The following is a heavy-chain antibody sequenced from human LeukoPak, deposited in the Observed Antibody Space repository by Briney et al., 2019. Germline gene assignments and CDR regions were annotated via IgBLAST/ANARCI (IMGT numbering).Heavy chain of an antibody. V-gene: IGHV3-48*04. CDR1: GFTFSSYT. CDR2: IDLSGSTL. CDR3: ARGPPLFDP. Sequence: HSGGSLRLSCAASGFTFSSYTMNWVRQAPGKELEWVSYIDLSGSTLYYVDSVKGRFTISRDNAKNSLYLQMNSLRAEDTAVYYCARGPPLFDPWGQGTLVAVSS. J-gene: IGHJ5*02.